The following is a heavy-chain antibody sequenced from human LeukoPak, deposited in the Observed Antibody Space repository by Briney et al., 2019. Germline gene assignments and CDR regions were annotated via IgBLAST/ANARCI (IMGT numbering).Heavy chain of an antibody. CDR1: GGSISSYY. D-gene: IGHD3-22*01. CDR3: AREYYYDSSGSHFDY. J-gene: IGHJ4*02. Sequence: PETLSLTCTVSGGSISSYYWSWIRQPPGKGLEWIGYIYYSGSTNYNPSLKSRVTISVDTSKNQFSLKLSSVTAADTAVYYCAREYYYDSSGSHFDYWGQGTLVTVSS. V-gene: IGHV4-59*01. CDR2: IYYSGST.